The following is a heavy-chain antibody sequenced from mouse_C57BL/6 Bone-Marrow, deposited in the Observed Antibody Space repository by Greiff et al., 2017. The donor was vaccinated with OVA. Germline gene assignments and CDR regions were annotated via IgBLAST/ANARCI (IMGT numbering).Heavy chain of an antibody. D-gene: IGHD1-1*01. CDR3: ARSYYGSKGYFDV. CDR1: GYTFTSYD. CDR2: IYPRDGST. J-gene: IGHJ1*03. V-gene: IGHV1-85*01. Sequence: VQLVESGPELVKPGASVKLSCKASGYTFTSYDINWVKQRPGQGLEWIGWIYPRDGSTKYNEKFKGKATLTEDTSSSTAYMELHSLTSEDSAVYFCARSYYGSKGYFDVWGTGTTVTVSS.